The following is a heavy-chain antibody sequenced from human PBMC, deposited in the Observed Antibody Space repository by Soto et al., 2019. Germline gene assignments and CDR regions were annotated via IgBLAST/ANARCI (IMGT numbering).Heavy chain of an antibody. J-gene: IGHJ3*02. CDR2: IIPIFGTA. CDR1: GGTFSSYA. V-gene: IGHV1-69*13. CDR3: ARDLGSDAFDI. D-gene: IGHD1-26*01. Sequence: ASVKVSCKASGGTFSSYAISWVRQAPGQGLEWMGGIIPIFGTANYAQKFQGRVTITADESTSTAYMELSSLRSEDTAVYYCARDLGSDAFDIWGQGTMVAVSS.